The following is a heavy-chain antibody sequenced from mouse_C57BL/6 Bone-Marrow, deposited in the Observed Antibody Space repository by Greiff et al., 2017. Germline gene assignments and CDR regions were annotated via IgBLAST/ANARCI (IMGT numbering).Heavy chain of an antibody. V-gene: IGHV3-6*01. CDR2: ISYDGSN. J-gene: IGHJ2*01. Sequence: VQLKESGPGLVKPSQSLSLTCSVTGYSITSGYYWNWIRQFPGNKLEWMGYISYDGSNNYNPSLKNRISITRDTSKNQFFLKLNSVTTEDTATCCCAREGAYYSNYDYWGQGTTLTGSS. CDR1: GYSITSGYY. D-gene: IGHD2-5*01. CDR3: AREGAYYSNYDY.